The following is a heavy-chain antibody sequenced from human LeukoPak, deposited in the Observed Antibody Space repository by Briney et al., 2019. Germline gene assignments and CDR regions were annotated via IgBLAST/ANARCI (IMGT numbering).Heavy chain of an antibody. CDR3: ASGGREENDAFDI. J-gene: IGHJ3*02. CDR2: INHSGST. CDR1: GGSFSGYY. Sequence: SETLSLTCAVYGGSFSGYYWSWIRQPPGKGLGWIGEINHSGSTNYNPSLKSRVTISVDTSKNQFSLKLSSVTAADTAVYYCASGGREENDAFDIWGQGTMVTVSS. V-gene: IGHV4-34*01.